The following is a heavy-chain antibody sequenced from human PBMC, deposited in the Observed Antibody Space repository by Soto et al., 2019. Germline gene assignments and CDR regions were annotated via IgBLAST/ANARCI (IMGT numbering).Heavy chain of an antibody. CDR3: XXXXXXXRLDS. CDR1: GLTFRSYW. CDR2: INTDGSVA. V-gene: IGHV3-74*03. Sequence: EVQLVESGGGLVQPGESLRLSCAASGLTFRSYWMHWVRQAPGKGLVWVSRINTDGSVAMYVDSVKGRFTISRYNAKXXXXXXXXXXXXXXXXXXXXXXXXXXXRLDSWGQGTLVTVSS. J-gene: IGHJ4*02.